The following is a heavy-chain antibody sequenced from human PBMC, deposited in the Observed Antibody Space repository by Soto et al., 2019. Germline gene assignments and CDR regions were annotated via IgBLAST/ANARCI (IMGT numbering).Heavy chain of an antibody. CDR2: IKSEHNGGTT. J-gene: IGHJ4*02. V-gene: IGHV3-15*01. Sequence: KPGGALRLSCTASGFTFSNAWMNWVRQAPGKGLEWVGRIKSEHNGGTTDYAAVVKGRFTVSRDDSKNTVFLQMNGLQIEDTAVYYCSTGGYYFDYWGQGTLVTVSS. CDR1: GFTFSNAW. CDR3: STGGYYFDY. D-gene: IGHD3-22*01.